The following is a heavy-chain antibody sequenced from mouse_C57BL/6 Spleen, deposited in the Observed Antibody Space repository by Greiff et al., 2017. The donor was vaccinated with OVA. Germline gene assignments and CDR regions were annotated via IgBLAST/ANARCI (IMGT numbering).Heavy chain of an antibody. CDR2: INPNYGTT. Sequence: VQLKQSGPELVKPGASVKISCKASGYSFTDYNMNWVQQCHGKSLEWIGVINPNYGTTTYNQKFKGKATLTVDQSSSTAYMQLNSLTSEDTAVYYCARGGLYWYFEVWGTGTTVTVAS. CDR1: GYSFTDYN. CDR3: ARGGLYWYFEV. V-gene: IGHV1-39*01. D-gene: IGHD1-1*02. J-gene: IGHJ1*03.